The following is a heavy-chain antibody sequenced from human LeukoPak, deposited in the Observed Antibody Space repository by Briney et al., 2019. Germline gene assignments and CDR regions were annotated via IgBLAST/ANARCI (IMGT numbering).Heavy chain of an antibody. CDR2: ISSSSSYI. Sequence: GGSLRLSCAASGFTFSSYSMNWVRQAPGKGLEWVPSISSSSSYIYYADSVKGRFTISRDNAKNSLYLQMNSLRAEDTAVYYCARAEQQLATYCYYYYMDVWGKGTTVTVSS. D-gene: IGHD6-13*01. V-gene: IGHV3-21*01. CDR3: ARAEQQLATYCYYYYMDV. CDR1: GFTFSSYS. J-gene: IGHJ6*03.